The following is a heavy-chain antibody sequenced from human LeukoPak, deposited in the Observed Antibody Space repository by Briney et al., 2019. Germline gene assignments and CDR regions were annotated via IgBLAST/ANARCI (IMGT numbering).Heavy chain of an antibody. CDR1: GGSISSGSYY. Sequence: SQTLSLTCTASGGSISSGSYYWSWIRQPAGKGLEWIGRIYTSGSTNYNPSLKSRVTISVDTSKNQFSLKLSSVTAADTAVYYCARSVFWSGYSYNWFDPWGQGTLVTVSS. CDR2: IYTSGST. J-gene: IGHJ5*02. V-gene: IGHV4-61*02. D-gene: IGHD3-3*01. CDR3: ARSVFWSGYSYNWFDP.